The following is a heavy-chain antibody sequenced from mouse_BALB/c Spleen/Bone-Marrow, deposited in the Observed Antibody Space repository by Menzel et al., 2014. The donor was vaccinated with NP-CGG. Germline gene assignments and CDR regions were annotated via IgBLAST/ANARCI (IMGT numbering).Heavy chain of an antibody. CDR1: GYTFXSYI. CDR3: ARRWLPYAMDY. V-gene: IGHV1-14*01. Sequence: EVQLQQSGPELVKPGASVKMSCKASGYTFXSYIMHWVKQKPGQGLEWIGYINPYNDGTKYNEKFKGKATLTSDKSSSTAYMELSSLTSEDPAVYYCARRWLPYAMDYWGQGTSVTVSS. D-gene: IGHD2-3*01. J-gene: IGHJ4*01. CDR2: INPYNDGT.